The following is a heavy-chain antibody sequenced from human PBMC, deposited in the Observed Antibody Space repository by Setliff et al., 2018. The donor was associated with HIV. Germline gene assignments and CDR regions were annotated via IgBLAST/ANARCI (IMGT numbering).Heavy chain of an antibody. CDR3: ARVVYTYYYMDV. CDR1: GTSISRGNYY. V-gene: IGHV4-30-4*08. CDR2: IYYSGST. D-gene: IGHD4-4*01. J-gene: IGHJ6*03. Sequence: LSLTCTVSGTSISRGNYYWTWIRQRPGKGLEWIAFIYYSGSTYYSPSLKSRLMISVDTSKNQFSLNMTSVTAADTAVYFCARVVYTYYYMDVWGKGTTVTV.